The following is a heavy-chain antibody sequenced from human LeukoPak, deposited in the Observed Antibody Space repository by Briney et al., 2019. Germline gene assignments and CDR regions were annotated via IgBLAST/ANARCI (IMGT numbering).Heavy chain of an antibody. V-gene: IGHV1-2*04. J-gene: IGHJ4*02. CDR3: AREGRDDYNQAFDY. CDR1: GYTFTGYY. Sequence: ASVKVSCKASGYTFTGYYMHWVRQAPGQGLEWMGWINPNSGGTNYAQKFQGWVTMTRDTSISTAYMELSRLRSDDTAVYYCAREGRDDYNQAFDYWGQGTLVTVSS. CDR2: INPNSGGT. D-gene: IGHD5-24*01.